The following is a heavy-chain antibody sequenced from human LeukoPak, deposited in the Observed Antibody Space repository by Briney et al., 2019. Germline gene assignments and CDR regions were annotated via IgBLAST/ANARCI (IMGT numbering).Heavy chain of an antibody. D-gene: IGHD2-2*01. J-gene: IGHJ4*02. Sequence: PGGSLRLSCAASGFTFDDYTFHWVRQAPGKGLEWVSLITWDGGTTYYADSVKGRFTISRDNSKNSVYLQMNSLRTEDTALYYCTKDRYCTTTSCLLDYWGQGAMVTVSS. CDR2: ITWDGGTT. V-gene: IGHV3-43*01. CDR3: TKDRYCTTTSCLLDY. CDR1: GFTFDDYT.